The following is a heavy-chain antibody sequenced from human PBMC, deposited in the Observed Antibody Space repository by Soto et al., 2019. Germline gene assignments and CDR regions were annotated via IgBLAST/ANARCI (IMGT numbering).Heavy chain of an antibody. CDR3: ASQASGWYPDY. D-gene: IGHD6-19*01. CDR1: GGSISSGGYY. V-gene: IGHV4-31*03. J-gene: IGHJ4*02. Sequence: QVQLQESGPGLVKPSQTLSLTCTVSGGSISSGGYYWSWLRQHPGKGLEWIGYIFDSGTTYYNPSLESRVTISVDPSKSQFSLRLTSVTATDPAVYYCASQASGWYPDYWGQGTLVTVSS. CDR2: IFDSGTT.